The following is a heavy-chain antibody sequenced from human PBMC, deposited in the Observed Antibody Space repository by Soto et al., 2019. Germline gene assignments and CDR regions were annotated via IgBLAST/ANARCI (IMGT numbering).Heavy chain of an antibody. J-gene: IGHJ5*02. CDR1: GGTFSSYT. Sequence: QVQLVQSGAEVKKPGSSVKVSCKASGGTFSSYTISWVRQAPGQGLEWMGRIIPILGISTYAQKFQGRVTITADKSTSTAYMELSSLRSEDTAVYYCARAPSGNWFDPWGQGTLVTVSS. V-gene: IGHV1-69*02. CDR3: ARAPSGNWFDP. CDR2: IIPILGIS. D-gene: IGHD1-1*01.